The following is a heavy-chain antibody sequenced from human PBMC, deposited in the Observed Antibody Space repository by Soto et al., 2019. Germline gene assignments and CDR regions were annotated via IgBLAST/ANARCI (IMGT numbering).Heavy chain of an antibody. D-gene: IGHD4-17*01. CDR1: GFTFSSYA. CDR3: ARGGDYGGDYYYYYGMDV. CDR2: ISYDGSNK. Sequence: GSLRLSCAASGFTFSSYAMHWVRQAPGKGLEWVAVISYDGSNKYYADSVKGRFTISRDNSKNTLYLQMNSLRAEDTAVYYCARGGDYGGDYYYYYGMDVWGQGTTVTVSS. V-gene: IGHV3-30-3*01. J-gene: IGHJ6*02.